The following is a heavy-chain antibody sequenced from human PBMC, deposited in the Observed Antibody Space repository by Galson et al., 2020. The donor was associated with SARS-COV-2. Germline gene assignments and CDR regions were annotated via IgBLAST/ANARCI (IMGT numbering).Heavy chain of an antibody. CDR3: AKGSRGKAYYYYGMVV. CDR1: GFTFTTYP. Sequence: GESLKISCPASGFTFTTYPMSCVRQAPGKGLESVSAISGSGSSTYYADSVKGRFTISSDNSKNTLYLQMNSLRAADTAVYYCAKGSRGKAYYYYGMVVWGQGSTFTVSS. V-gene: IGHV3-23*01. D-gene: IGHD3-16*01. CDR2: ISGSGSST. J-gene: IGHJ6*02.